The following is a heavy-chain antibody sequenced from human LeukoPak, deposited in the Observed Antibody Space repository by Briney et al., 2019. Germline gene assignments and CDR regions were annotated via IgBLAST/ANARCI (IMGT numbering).Heavy chain of an antibody. J-gene: IGHJ6*04. CDR3: AITFRIDCSSTSCYYYGMDV. CDR2: ISYDGSHG. Sequence: GGSLRLSCAASGFTFSSYAMHWVRQAPGKGLEWVAVISYDGSHGYYADSVKGRFTISRDNSKNTLYLQMNSLRPEDTAVYYCAITFRIDCSSTSCYYYGMDVWGKGTTVTVSS. V-gene: IGHV3-30*04. CDR1: GFTFSSYA. D-gene: IGHD2-2*01.